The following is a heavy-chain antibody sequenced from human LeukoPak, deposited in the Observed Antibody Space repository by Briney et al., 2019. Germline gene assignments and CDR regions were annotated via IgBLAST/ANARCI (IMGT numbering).Heavy chain of an antibody. Sequence: GRSLRLSCAASGFTFSSYGMHWVRQAPGKGLEWVAVISYDGSNKYYADSVKGRFTISRDNSKNTLYLQMNSLRAEDTAVYYCAKDSYYYDSSGHLPQAPGGMDVWGQGTTVTVSS. D-gene: IGHD3-22*01. J-gene: IGHJ6*02. V-gene: IGHV3-30*18. CDR1: GFTFSSYG. CDR2: ISYDGSNK. CDR3: AKDSYYYDSSGHLPQAPGGMDV.